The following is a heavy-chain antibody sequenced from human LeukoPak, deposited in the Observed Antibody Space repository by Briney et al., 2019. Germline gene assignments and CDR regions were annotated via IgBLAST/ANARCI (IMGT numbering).Heavy chain of an antibody. D-gene: IGHD3-9*01. Sequence: GGSLRLSCAASEFTFSDYAMHWVRQAPGKGLEWVSVIYSGGSTYYADSVKGRFTISRDNSKNTLYLQMNSLRAEDTAVYYCARDYYDILTGFLYWYFDLWGRGTLVTVSS. CDR1: EFTFSDYA. CDR2: IYSGGST. J-gene: IGHJ2*01. CDR3: ARDYYDILTGFLYWYFDL. V-gene: IGHV3-53*01.